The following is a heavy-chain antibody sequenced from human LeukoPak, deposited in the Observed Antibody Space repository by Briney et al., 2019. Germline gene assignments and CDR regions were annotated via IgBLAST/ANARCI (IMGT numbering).Heavy chain of an antibody. CDR1: GGSGNSYY. Sequence: PSETLSLTCTVFGGSGNSYYWTWIRQPPGQGREWIGYIYYTWSTNYNPCLKSRFTISVDPTENQYSLKLTSVTAADTVVYYRATGGQRSRIIKYWGQGTLVTVSS. J-gene: IGHJ4*02. D-gene: IGHD6-25*01. CDR3: ATGGQRSRIIKY. CDR2: IYYTWST. V-gene: IGHV4-59*02.